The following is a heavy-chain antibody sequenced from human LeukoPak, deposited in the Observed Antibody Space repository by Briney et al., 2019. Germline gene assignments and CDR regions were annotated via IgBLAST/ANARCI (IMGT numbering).Heavy chain of an antibody. CDR3: AKDGSGNGYPNYYFDY. J-gene: IGHJ4*02. CDR1: GFTFSTYA. Sequence: GGSLSLSCAASGFTFSTYAMSWVRQAPGKGLEWVSTISGSGGGTYYADSVKGRFTISRDNSKNTLYLQMNSLRAEDAAVYYCAKDGSGNGYPNYYFDYWGQGTLVTVSS. V-gene: IGHV3-23*01. CDR2: ISGSGGGT. D-gene: IGHD5-24*01.